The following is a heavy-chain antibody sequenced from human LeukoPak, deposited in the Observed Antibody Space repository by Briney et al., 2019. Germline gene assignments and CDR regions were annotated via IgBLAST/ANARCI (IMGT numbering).Heavy chain of an antibody. CDR3: AKTYYYDSSGYFYAFDI. J-gene: IGHJ3*02. V-gene: IGHV3-23*01. CDR1: GFTFSSYA. Sequence: GGSLRLSCAASGFTFSSYAMSWVRQAPGKGLEWVSAISGSGSTYYADSVKGRFTISRDNSKYTLYLQMNSLRAEDTAVYYCAKTYYYDSSGYFYAFDIWGQGTMVTVSS. CDR2: ISGSGST. D-gene: IGHD3-22*01.